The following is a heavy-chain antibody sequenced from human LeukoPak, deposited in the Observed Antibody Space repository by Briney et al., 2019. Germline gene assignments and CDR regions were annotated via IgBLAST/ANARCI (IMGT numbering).Heavy chain of an antibody. V-gene: IGHV4-59*01. D-gene: IGHD3-16*01. Sequence: SQTLSLTCTVSGDSISGYYWSWIRQPSGKGLEWIGYVYHTGHTHYSPSLKSRVTVSLDTSRNQVSLKLSSVTAADTAVYYCARHRFGHLFDYWGQGTLVIVSS. CDR3: ARHRFGHLFDY. CDR2: VYHTGHT. J-gene: IGHJ4*02. CDR1: GDSISGYY.